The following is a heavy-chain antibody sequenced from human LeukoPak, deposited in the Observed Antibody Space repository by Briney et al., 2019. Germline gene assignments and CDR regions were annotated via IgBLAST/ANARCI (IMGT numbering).Heavy chain of an antibody. Sequence: GGSLRLSCAASEFTLYIYAMNWLRQAPGKGREWVTYISSSRFKIGQQVFVKGRVTIYRDNSKDSLSLQMESVRVEDTAVYYCVRDPSYGSSWYYYMDVWGKGTTVTVS. CDR3: VRDPSYGSSWYYYMDV. V-gene: IGHV3-48*04. D-gene: IGHD6-13*01. CDR1: EFTLYIYA. J-gene: IGHJ6*03. CDR2: ISSSRFKI.